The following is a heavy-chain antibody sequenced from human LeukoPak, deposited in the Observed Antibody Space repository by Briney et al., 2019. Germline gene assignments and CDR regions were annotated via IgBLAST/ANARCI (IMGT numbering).Heavy chain of an antibody. CDR1: AFTFSSYA. V-gene: IGHV3-30*04. CDR3: TTEETWYYYMDV. Sequence: GSLRLSCAASAFTFSSYAMHWVRQAPGKGLEWVAIISYDGSNKYYADSVKGRFTISRDNSKNTLYLQMNSLKTEDTAVYYCTTEETWYYYMDVWGKGTTVTVSS. D-gene: IGHD1-14*01. CDR2: ISYDGSNK. J-gene: IGHJ6*03.